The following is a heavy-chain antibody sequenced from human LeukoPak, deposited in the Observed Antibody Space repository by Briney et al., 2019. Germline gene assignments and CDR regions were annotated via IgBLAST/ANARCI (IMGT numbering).Heavy chain of an antibody. CDR2: IYYSGST. V-gene: IGHV4-59*01. D-gene: IGHD6-19*01. Sequence: SETLSLTCTVSGGSISSYYWSWIRQPPGKGLEGIGYIYYSGSTNYNPSLKSRVTISVDTSKNQFSLKLSSVTAADTAVYYCARAKPSGWFDYWGQGTLVTVSS. CDR1: GGSISSYY. CDR3: ARAKPSGWFDY. J-gene: IGHJ4*02.